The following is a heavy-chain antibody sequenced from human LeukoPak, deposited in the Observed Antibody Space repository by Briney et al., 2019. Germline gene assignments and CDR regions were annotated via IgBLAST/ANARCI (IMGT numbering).Heavy chain of an antibody. J-gene: IGHJ4*02. V-gene: IGHV3-53*01. D-gene: IGHD3-3*01. CDR1: GFTVSSDY. CDR2: IHRGGTT. CDR3: AGGGGSGYFDYFDH. Sequence: GGSLRLSCAASGFTVSSDYMSWVRQAPGKGLEWVSVIHRGGTTYYADSVKGRFTISRDNSENTLYLQMNSLRAEDTAVYYCAGGGGSGYFDYFDHWGQGTLVTVSS.